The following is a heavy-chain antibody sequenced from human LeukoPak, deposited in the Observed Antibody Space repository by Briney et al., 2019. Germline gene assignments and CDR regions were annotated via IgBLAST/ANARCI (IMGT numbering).Heavy chain of an antibody. CDR3: AKGRSDIDY. CDR2: INNSGDRT. J-gene: IGHJ4*02. V-gene: IGHV3-23*01. Sequence: PGESLRLSCAASGITLSSDAMSWVRQAPGKGLEWVSGINNSGDRTYYADSVKGRFTISRDISKNTLYLQMNSLRAEDTAVYYCAKGRSDIDYWGQGILVTVSS. D-gene: IGHD3-22*01. CDR1: GITLSSDA.